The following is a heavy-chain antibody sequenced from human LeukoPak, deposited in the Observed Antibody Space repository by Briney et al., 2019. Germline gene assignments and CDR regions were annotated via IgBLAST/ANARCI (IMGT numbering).Heavy chain of an antibody. CDR1: GFTFSSYS. Sequence: GGSLTLSCAASGFTFSSYSMNWVRQAPGKGLEWVSSISSSSTSIYYAHSVKGRFTISRDNAKNSLYLQVNGLGAEDTAVYSCARDSKLDCSSTSCYMDVWGKGTTVTVSS. CDR3: ARDSKLDCSSTSCYMDV. CDR2: ISSSSTSI. J-gene: IGHJ6*04. V-gene: IGHV3-21*01. D-gene: IGHD2-2*01.